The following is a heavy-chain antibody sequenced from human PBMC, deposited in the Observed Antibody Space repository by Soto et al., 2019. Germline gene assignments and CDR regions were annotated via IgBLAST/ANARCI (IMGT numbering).Heavy chain of an antibody. Sequence: GGSLRLSCAASGFTFSNAWMSWVRQAPGKGLEWVGRIKSKTDGGTTDYAAPVKGRFTISRDDSKNTLYLQMNSLKTEDTAVYYCTTVAIAAAGILFDYWGQGTLVTVSS. CDR1: GFTFSNAW. J-gene: IGHJ4*02. CDR3: TTVAIAAAGILFDY. V-gene: IGHV3-15*01. D-gene: IGHD6-13*01. CDR2: IKSKTDGGTT.